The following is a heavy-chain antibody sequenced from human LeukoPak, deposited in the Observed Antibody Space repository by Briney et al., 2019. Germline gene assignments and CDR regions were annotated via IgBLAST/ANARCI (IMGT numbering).Heavy chain of an antibody. D-gene: IGHD3-22*01. CDR1: GFTFSNAW. CDR3: TTDIRDYYDSSGYYQALFYY. CDR2: IKSKTDGGTT. Sequence: GGSLRLSCAASGFTFSNAWMSWVRQAPGKGLEWVGRIKSKTDGGTTDYAAPVKGRFTISRDDSKNSLYLQMNSLKTEDTAVYYCTTDIRDYYDSSGYYQALFYYWGQGTLVTVSS. J-gene: IGHJ4*02. V-gene: IGHV3-15*01.